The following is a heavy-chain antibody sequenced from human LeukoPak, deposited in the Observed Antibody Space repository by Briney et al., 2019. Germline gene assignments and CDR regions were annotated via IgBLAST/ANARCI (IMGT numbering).Heavy chain of an antibody. J-gene: IGHJ4*02. CDR1: GGSFSGYY. CDR2: INHSGST. CDR3: ARGKTYYDFWSGYLPIDY. V-gene: IGHV4-34*01. Sequence: SETLSLTCAVYGGSFSGYYWSWIRQPPGKGLEWIGEINHSGSTNYNPSLKSRVTISVDTSKNQFSLKLSSVTAADTAVYYCARGKTYYDFWSGYLPIDYWGQGTLVTVSS. D-gene: IGHD3-3*01.